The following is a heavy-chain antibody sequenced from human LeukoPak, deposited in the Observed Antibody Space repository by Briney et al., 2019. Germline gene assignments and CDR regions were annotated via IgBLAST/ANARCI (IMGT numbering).Heavy chain of an antibody. J-gene: IGHJ6*03. CDR1: RGSTSTYY. CDR3: ARVKDPGGYYYYYYMDV. D-gene: IGHD3-16*01. Sequence: SETLSLTCTVSRGSTSTYYWSWIRQPAGKGLEWIGRIYPSGNTNFNPSLMSRVTMSIDTSKNQFSLKLSSVTAADTAVYYCARVKDPGGYYYYYYMDVWGKGTTVTVSS. CDR2: IYPSGNT. V-gene: IGHV4-4*07.